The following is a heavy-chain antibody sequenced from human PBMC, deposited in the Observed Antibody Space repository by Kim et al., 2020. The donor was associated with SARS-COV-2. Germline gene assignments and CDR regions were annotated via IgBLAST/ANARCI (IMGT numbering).Heavy chain of an antibody. D-gene: IGHD2-15*01. CDR1: GGSVSSSNYY. Sequence: SETLSLTCTVSGGSVSSSNYYWSWIRQPPGKGLEWIGYIYYTGSTNYNPSLKSRVTISVDTSKNQFSLKLSSVTAADTAVYFCARESNNVVPADYWGQGTLVTVSS. CDR3: ARESNNVVPADY. CDR2: IYYTGST. J-gene: IGHJ4*02. V-gene: IGHV4-61*01.